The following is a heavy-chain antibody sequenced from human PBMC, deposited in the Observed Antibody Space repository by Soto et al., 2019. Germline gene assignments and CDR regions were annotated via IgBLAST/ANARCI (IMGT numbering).Heavy chain of an antibody. D-gene: IGHD2-15*01. CDR3: APGGGYYGMDV. J-gene: IGHJ6*02. Sequence: SETLSLTCAVYGGSFSGYYWSWIRQPPGKGLEWIGEINHSGSTNYNPSLKSRVTISVDTSKNQFSLKLSSVTAADTAVYYCAPGGGYYGMDVWGQGTTVTAP. CDR2: INHSGST. CDR1: GGSFSGYY. V-gene: IGHV4-34*01.